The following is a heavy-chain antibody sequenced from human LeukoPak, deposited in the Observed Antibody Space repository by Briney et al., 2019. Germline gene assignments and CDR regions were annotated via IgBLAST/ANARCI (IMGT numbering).Heavy chain of an antibody. CDR2: ISGSDGST. D-gene: IGHD2-2*01. J-gene: IGHJ4*02. V-gene: IGHV3-23*01. CDR1: GFTFSSYA. Sequence: GGSLRLSCAASGFTFSSYAMTWVRQAPDKGLEWVSAISGSDGSTYYADSVKGRLTISRDDSQNTLYLQMNSLSAEDTAVYYCAKVETSGGANCYALDYWGQGTLVTVSS. CDR3: AKVETSGGANCYALDY.